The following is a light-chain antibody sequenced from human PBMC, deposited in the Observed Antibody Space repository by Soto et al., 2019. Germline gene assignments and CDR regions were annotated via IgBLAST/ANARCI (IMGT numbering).Light chain of an antibody. J-gene: IGKJ4*01. Sequence: EIVMTQSPATLSVSRGERATLSCRASQSVSSNLAWYQQKPGQAPRLLIYGASTRATGIPARFSGSGSGTEFTLTISSLQSEDFAVYYCQQYNDWPRTFGGGTKVEIK. CDR1: QSVSSN. CDR2: GAS. CDR3: QQYNDWPRT. V-gene: IGKV3-15*01.